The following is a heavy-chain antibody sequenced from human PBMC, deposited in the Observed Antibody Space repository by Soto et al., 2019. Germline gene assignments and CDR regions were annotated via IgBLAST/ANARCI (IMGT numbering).Heavy chain of an antibody. D-gene: IGHD2-2*01. CDR3: AKGEGFCSSTSCYAY. CDR2: ISYDGSNK. J-gene: IGHJ4*02. Sequence: PGGSLRLSCAVSGFTFSSYGMHWVRQAPGKGLEWVAVISYDGSNKYYADSVKGRFTISRDNSKNTLYLQMNSLRAEDTAVYYCAKGEGFCSSTSCYAYWGQGTLVTVSS. V-gene: IGHV3-30*18. CDR1: GFTFSSYG.